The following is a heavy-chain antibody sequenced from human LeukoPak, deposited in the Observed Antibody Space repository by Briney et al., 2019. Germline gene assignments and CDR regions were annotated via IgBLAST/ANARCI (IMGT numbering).Heavy chain of an antibody. CDR2: FYNSGTT. CDR3: ARYSYGLDF. CDR1: GGSISSYY. Sequence: SETLSLTCTVSGGSISSYYWSWIRQPPGKGLEWIAYFYNSGTTNYNPSLKSRVSISVDTSKNQFSLQLNSVTAADTAVYYCARYSYGLDFWGQGTLVTVSS. D-gene: IGHD2-15*01. V-gene: IGHV4-59*01. J-gene: IGHJ4*02.